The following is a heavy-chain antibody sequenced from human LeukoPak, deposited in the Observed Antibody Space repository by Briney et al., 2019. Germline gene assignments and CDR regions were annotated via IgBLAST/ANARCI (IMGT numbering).Heavy chain of an antibody. CDR1: GFTFSSFG. CDR2: IYSVGST. V-gene: IGHV3-66*01. D-gene: IGHD3-9*01. J-gene: IGHJ4*02. Sequence: GRSLTLSCAASGFTFSSFGMHWVRQAPGKGLEWVSTIYSVGSTYYADSVTGRFTISRDNSKNTLYLQMNSLRAEDTAVYYCARDGAVLTGYYDYWGQGTLVTVSS. CDR3: ARDGAVLTGYYDY.